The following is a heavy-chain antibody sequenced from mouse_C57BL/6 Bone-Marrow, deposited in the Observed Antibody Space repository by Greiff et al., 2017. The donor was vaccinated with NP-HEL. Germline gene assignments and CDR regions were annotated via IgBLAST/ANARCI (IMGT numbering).Heavy chain of an antibody. J-gene: IGHJ1*03. D-gene: IGHD1-1*01. V-gene: IGHV5-12*01. CDR3: ARWVYYGSSYWYFDV. CDR1: GFTFSDYY. CDR2: ISNGGGST. Sequence: EVKLMESGGGLVQPGGSLKLSCAASGFTFSDYYMYWVRQTPEKRLEWVAYISNGGGSTYYPDTVKGRFTISRDNAKNTLYLQMSRLKSEDTAMYYCARWVYYGSSYWYFDVWGTGTTVTVSS.